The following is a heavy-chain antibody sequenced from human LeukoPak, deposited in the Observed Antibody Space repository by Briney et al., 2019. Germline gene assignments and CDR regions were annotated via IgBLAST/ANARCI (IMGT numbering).Heavy chain of an antibody. D-gene: IGHD6-19*01. J-gene: IGHJ4*02. Sequence: ASVKVSCKASGYTFTGYYMHWVRQAPGQGLEWMGWISAYNGNTNYAQKLQGRVTMTTDTSTSTAYMELRSLRSDDKAVYYCARTSVAGNEFDYWGQGTLVTVSS. CDR2: ISAYNGNT. V-gene: IGHV1-18*04. CDR1: GYTFTGYY. CDR3: ARTSVAGNEFDY.